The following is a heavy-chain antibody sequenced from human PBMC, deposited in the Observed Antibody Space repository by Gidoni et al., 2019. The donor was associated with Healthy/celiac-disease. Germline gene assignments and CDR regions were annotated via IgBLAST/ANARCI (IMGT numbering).Heavy chain of an antibody. V-gene: IGHV4-34*01. D-gene: IGHD6-13*01. J-gene: IGHJ5*02. CDR2: INHSGST. Sequence: QVQLQQWGAGLLKPSATLSLTCAVYGGSFSGYYWSWIRQPPGKGLEWIGEINHSGSTNYNPSLKSRVTISVDTSKNQFSLKLSSVTAADTAVYYCARGYQQLGLRGSWFDPWGQGTLVTVSS. CDR3: ARGYQQLGLRGSWFDP. CDR1: GGSFSGYY.